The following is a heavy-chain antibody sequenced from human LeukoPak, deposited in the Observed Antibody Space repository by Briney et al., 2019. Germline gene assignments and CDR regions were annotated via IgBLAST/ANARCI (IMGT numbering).Heavy chain of an antibody. J-gene: IGHJ4*02. Sequence: PGGSLRLSCAASGFPFSAYAMSWVRQAPGKGLEWVSSIRGSDGSTYYADSVKGRFAISRDNSKKTLYLQMNSLRAEDTAVYYCAKDVYGDYGGPDYWGQGTLVTVSS. V-gene: IGHV3-23*01. CDR2: IRGSDGST. CDR3: AKDVYGDYGGPDY. CDR1: GFPFSAYA. D-gene: IGHD4-17*01.